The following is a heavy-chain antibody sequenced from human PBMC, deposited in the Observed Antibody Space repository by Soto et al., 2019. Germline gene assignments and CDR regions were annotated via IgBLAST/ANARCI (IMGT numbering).Heavy chain of an antibody. Sequence: GGSLRLSCSASGFTFGTYGMHWVRQAPGKGLEYVSAISNSGTNTYYADSVKGRFTISRDNSKNTLYLQMSSLRAEDTAVYYCVKDNSDRFLEWLLYFDYWGQGTLVTVSS. J-gene: IGHJ4*02. CDR2: ISNSGTNT. V-gene: IGHV3-64D*08. CDR1: GFTFGTYG. D-gene: IGHD3-3*01. CDR3: VKDNSDRFLEWLLYFDY.